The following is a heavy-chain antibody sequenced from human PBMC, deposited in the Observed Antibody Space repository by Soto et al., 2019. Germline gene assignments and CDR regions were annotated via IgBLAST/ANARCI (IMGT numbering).Heavy chain of an antibody. V-gene: IGHV1-18*01. Sequence: QVPLVQSGPEVKKPGASVKVSCKASDFSFTSDHISWVRQAPGQSPEWMGWVNIYNGHTNYAPKLRGRVPMTTDTSTSTAYMELRSLTSDDTAVYYCASADYGDYDSWGQGNLVTVSS. CDR2: VNIYNGHT. CDR3: ASADYGDYDS. J-gene: IGHJ5*01. D-gene: IGHD4-17*01. CDR1: DFSFTSDH.